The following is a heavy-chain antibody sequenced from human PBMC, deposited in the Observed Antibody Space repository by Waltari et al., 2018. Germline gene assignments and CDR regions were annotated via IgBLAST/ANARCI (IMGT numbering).Heavy chain of an antibody. V-gene: IGHV3-73*01. D-gene: IGHD7-27*01. J-gene: IGHJ4*02. CDR2: IRSRTKGDAT. CDR1: GLTFSDFA. Sequence: EVQLVESGGALVQPGWSLKPSCSTLGLTFSDFAIHWVRQASGKGPEWVGRIRSRTKGDATAYSPSVEGRFTISRDDSKNAVYLQMNSLNTDDTAVYYCIRPFELGIDWGQGTLVTVSS. CDR3: IRPFELGID.